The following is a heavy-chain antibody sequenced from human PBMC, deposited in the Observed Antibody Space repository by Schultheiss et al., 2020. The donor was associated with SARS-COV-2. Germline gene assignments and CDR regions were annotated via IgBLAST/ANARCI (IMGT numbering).Heavy chain of an antibody. Sequence: GGSLRLSCAASGFTFSSYAMSWVRQAPGKGLEWVSAISGSGGSTYYADSVKGRFTISRDNSKNTLYLQMNSLRAEDTAVYYCAIPGYSSSWYGLYFDYWGQGTLVTVSS. J-gene: IGHJ4*02. CDR2: ISGSGGST. CDR3: AIPGYSSSWYGLYFDY. CDR1: GFTFSSYA. V-gene: IGHV3-23*01. D-gene: IGHD6-13*01.